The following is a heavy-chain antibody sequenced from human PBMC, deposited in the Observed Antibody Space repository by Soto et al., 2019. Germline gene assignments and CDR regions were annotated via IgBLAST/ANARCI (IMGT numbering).Heavy chain of an antibody. V-gene: IGHV4-34*01. J-gene: IGHJ6*02. Sequence: QVQLQQWGAGLLKPSETLSLTCAVNGGSGGSFSGYYWSWIRQPPGKGLEWIGEINHSGSTNYNPSLMSRVPTSVDPPKNQFSLKLSSVTAADTAVYYCARHNYDSSGYYHYYYGMDVWGQGTTVTVSS. CDR2: INHSGST. CDR3: ARHNYDSSGYYHYYYGMDV. D-gene: IGHD3-22*01. CDR1: GGSGGSFSGYY.